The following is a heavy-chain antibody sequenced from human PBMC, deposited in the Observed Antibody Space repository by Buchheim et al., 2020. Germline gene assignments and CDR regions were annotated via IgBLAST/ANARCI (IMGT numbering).Heavy chain of an antibody. CDR3: AREPTKIGVVIGMDV. D-gene: IGHD3-3*01. CDR2: TRNKANSYTT. V-gene: IGHV3-72*01. J-gene: IGHJ6*02. CDR1: GFTFSDHY. Sequence: EVQLVESGGGLVQPGGSLRLSCAVSGFTFSDHYMDWVRQAPGKGLEWIGRTRNKANSYTTEYAASVKGRFAISRDDSKNSLYLQMNSLRAEDTAVYYCAREPTKIGVVIGMDVWGQGTT.